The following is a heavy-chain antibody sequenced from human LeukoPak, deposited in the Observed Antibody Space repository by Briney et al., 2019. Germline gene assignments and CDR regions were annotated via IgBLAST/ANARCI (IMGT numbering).Heavy chain of an antibody. D-gene: IGHD6-13*01. Sequence: GGSLRLSCAASGFTFDDYAMHWVRQAPGKGLEWVSGISWNSGSIGYADSVKGRFTISRDNAKNSLYLQMNSLRAEDTALYYCAKDIGSSWYDGPFDYWGQGTLVTVSS. CDR1: GFTFDDYA. J-gene: IGHJ4*02. CDR2: ISWNSGSI. CDR3: AKDIGSSWYDGPFDY. V-gene: IGHV3-9*01.